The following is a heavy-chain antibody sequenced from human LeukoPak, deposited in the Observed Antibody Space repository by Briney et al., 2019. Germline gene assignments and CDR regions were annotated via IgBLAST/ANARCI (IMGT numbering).Heavy chain of an antibody. CDR3: ARARQYSSGWLDI. J-gene: IGHJ3*02. V-gene: IGHV1-18*01. CDR2: LNVYNGYT. Sequence: ASVQVSCKASGYTFTTHGISWVRQAPGQGLEWMGWLNVYNGYTNYAQKFQGRVSMTRDTSTSTAYMELRRLRSDDTAVYYCARARQYSSGWLDIWGQGTMVTVSS. D-gene: IGHD6-19*01. CDR1: GYTFTTHG.